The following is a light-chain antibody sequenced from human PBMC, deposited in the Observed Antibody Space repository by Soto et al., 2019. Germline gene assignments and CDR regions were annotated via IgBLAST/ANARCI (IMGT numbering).Light chain of an antibody. CDR3: QQYSSEWT. CDR2: GAS. CDR1: QSFSSNY. J-gene: IGKJ1*01. Sequence: EIVLTQSPGTLSLSPGERATLSCRASQSFSSNYLAWYQQKPGQAPGLLIYGASTRATGIPDRFIGSESGTDFTLTISRLEPEDFAVYYCQQYSSEWTFGQGTKVEI. V-gene: IGKV3-20*01.